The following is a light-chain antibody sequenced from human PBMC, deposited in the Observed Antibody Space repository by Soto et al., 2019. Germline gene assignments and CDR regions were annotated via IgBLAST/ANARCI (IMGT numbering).Light chain of an antibody. Sequence: EVVMTQSPATLSVSPGERATLSCRASQSVSINLAWYQQKPGQAPRLLIFGASTRATGIPARFSGSGSVTEFTLTISSLQSEDFAVYYCHQYNNWPPWTFGQGTKVEIK. J-gene: IGKJ1*01. CDR1: QSVSIN. CDR3: HQYNNWPPWT. V-gene: IGKV3-15*01. CDR2: GAS.